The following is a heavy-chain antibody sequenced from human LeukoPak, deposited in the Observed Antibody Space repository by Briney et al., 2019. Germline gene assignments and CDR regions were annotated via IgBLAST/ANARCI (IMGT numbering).Heavy chain of an antibody. CDR3: AGSTWFGRFDY. J-gene: IGHJ4*02. D-gene: IGHD3-16*01. V-gene: IGHV3-53*01. CDR2: IYSGGST. Sequence: PGGSLRLSCAASGFTVSSNYMSWVRQAPGKGLEWVSVIYSGGSTYYADSVKGRLTISRDNSKNTLYLQMNSLRAEDTAVYYCAGSTWFGRFDYWGQGTLVTVSS. CDR1: GFTVSSNY.